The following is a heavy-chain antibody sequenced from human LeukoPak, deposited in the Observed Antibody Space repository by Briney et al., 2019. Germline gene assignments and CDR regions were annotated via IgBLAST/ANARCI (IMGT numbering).Heavy chain of an antibody. Sequence: KPSETLSLTCTLSGGSISKYYWSWIRHPPGKEREWIGYFFYIGSTNYNTPLKRRVTIPVDTSKNQFSLKLTSVTAADTAVYYCARGICPNGVCSFHPFDYWGQGTLVTVSS. CDR3: ARGICPNGVCSFHPFDY. J-gene: IGHJ4*02. D-gene: IGHD2-8*01. CDR1: GGSISKYY. CDR2: FFYIGST. V-gene: IGHV4-59*01.